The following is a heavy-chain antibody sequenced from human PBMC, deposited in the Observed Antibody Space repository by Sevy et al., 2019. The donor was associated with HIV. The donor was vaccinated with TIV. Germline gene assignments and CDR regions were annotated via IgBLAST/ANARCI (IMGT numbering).Heavy chain of an antibody. D-gene: IGHD2-2*01. CDR3: ARGRPSSGGLPNLDY. Sequence: GGSLRLSCAASGFTFSDHYMDWVRQAPGKGLEWIGRIRDKGASFTTEYAASVKGRFTISRDDSENSLYLQMNSLETEDTAVYYCARGRPSSGGLPNLDYWGQGTLVTVSS. CDR1: GFTFSDHY. CDR2: IRDKGASFTT. V-gene: IGHV3-72*01. J-gene: IGHJ4*02.